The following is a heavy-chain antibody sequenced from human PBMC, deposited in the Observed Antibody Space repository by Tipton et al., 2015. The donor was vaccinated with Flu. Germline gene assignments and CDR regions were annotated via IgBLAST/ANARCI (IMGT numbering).Heavy chain of an antibody. D-gene: IGHD3-3*01. CDR2: ISSSGSTI. J-gene: IGHJ4*02. CDR1: GFTFSSYE. V-gene: IGHV3-48*03. Sequence: SLRLSCAASGFTFSSYEMNWVRQAPGKGLEWVSYISSSGSTIYYADSVKGRFTISRDNAKNPLYLQMNSLRAEDTAVYYCARADLFGVVKPDYWGQGTLVTVSS. CDR3: ARADLFGVVKPDY.